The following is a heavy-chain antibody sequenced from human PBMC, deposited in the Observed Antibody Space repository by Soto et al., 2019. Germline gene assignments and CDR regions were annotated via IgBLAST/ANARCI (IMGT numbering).Heavy chain of an antibody. J-gene: IGHJ5*02. V-gene: IGHV4-34*01. Sequence: SETLSLTCAVYGGSFSGYYWSWIRQPPGKGLEWIGEINHSGSTNYNPSLKSRVTISVDTSKNQFSLKLSSVTAADTAVYYCARGVAAAGNGRFDPWGQGTLVT. CDR1: GGSFSGYY. CDR2: INHSGST. D-gene: IGHD6-13*01. CDR3: ARGVAAAGNGRFDP.